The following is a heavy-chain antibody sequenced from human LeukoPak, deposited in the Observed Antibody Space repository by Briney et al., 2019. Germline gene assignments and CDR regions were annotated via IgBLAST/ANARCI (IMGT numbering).Heavy chain of an antibody. J-gene: IGHJ2*01. CDR2: IYASGNT. CDR3: ARGYAVKWYFDL. CDR1: GGSISSYY. D-gene: IGHD2-8*01. Sequence: SETLSLTCTVSGGSISSYYWSWVRQPAGKGLEWIGRIYASGNTNYNPSLKGRVTMTVDTSKNQFSLNLSSVTAADTAVYYCARGYAVKWYFDLWGRGTLVTVSS. V-gene: IGHV4-4*07.